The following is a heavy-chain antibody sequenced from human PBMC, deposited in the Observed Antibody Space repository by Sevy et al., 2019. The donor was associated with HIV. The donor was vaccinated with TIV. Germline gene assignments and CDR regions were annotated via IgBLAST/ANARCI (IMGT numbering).Heavy chain of an antibody. Sequence: ASVKVSCKASGYTFTSYGISWVRRAPGQGLEWMGWISAYNGITNYAQKLQDRVTMTTDTSTSTAYMELRSLRSDDTAVYYCARESGWKAARQYYFDYWGQGTLVTVSS. CDR1: GYTFTSYG. J-gene: IGHJ4*02. CDR3: ARESGWKAARQYYFDY. V-gene: IGHV1-18*04. D-gene: IGHD6-6*01. CDR2: ISAYNGIT.